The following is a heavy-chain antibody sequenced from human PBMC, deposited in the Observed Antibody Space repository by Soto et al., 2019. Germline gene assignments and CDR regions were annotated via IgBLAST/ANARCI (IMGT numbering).Heavy chain of an antibody. V-gene: IGHV3-33*01. CDR3: ARDSGGYDSSFDY. J-gene: IGHJ4*02. CDR1: GFTFSSYG. D-gene: IGHD5-12*01. Sequence: PVGSLRLSCAASGFTFSSYGMHWVRQAPGKGLEWVAVIWYDGSNKYYADSVKGRFTISRDNSKNTLYLQMNSLRAEDTAVYYCARDSGGYDSSFDYWGQGTLVTVSS. CDR2: IWYDGSNK.